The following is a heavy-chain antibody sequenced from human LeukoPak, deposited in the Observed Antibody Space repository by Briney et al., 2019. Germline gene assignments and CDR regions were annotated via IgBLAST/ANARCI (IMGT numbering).Heavy chain of an antibody. Sequence: GRSLRLSCAASGFTFDDYAMHWVRQAPGKGLEWVSGISWNSGSIGYADSVKGRFTISRDNAKNSLYLQMNSLRAEDTAVHYCASDAHSGFDYWGQGTLVTVSS. V-gene: IGHV3-9*01. J-gene: IGHJ4*02. CDR1: GFTFDDYA. CDR2: ISWNSGSI. D-gene: IGHD1-26*01. CDR3: ASDAHSGFDY.